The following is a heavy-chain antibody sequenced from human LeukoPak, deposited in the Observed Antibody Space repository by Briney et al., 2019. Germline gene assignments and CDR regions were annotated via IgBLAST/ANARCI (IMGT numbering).Heavy chain of an antibody. CDR3: ARLTMVLAFDI. CDR1: GVTVSSNY. J-gene: IGHJ3*02. Sequence: XSCAXSGVTVSSNYMSWVRQAPGKGLEWVSVIYSGGTTYYADSVKGRFTISRDSPKNPLYLQMNSLRAEDTAVYYCARLTMVLAFDIWGQGTPVTVSS. CDR2: IYSGGTT. D-gene: IGHD4/OR15-4a*01. V-gene: IGHV3-53*01.